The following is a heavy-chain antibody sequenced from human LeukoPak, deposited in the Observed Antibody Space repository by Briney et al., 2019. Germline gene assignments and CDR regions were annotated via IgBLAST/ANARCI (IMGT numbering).Heavy chain of an antibody. CDR3: ARDQQGMLDY. J-gene: IGHJ4*02. D-gene: IGHD2-8*01. CDR1: GGTFSSYA. V-gene: IGHV1-18*01. Sequence: GSVKVSCKASGGTFSSYAISWVRQAPGQGLEWMGWISAYNGNTNYAQKLQGRVTMTTDTSTSTAYMELRSLRSDDTAVYYCARDQQGMLDYWGQGTLVTVSS. CDR2: ISAYNGNT.